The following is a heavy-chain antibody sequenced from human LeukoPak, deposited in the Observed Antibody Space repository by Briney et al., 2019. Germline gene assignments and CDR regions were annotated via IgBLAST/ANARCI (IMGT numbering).Heavy chain of an antibody. Sequence: PSETLSLTCTVSGGSITTHDNYWGWIRQPPGKGLEWIGSISYSGNIYHSPSLQSRVTMSIDTSRNNFSLEPSSVTAADTAVYYCARLYFDFWSGYSDYWGQGTLVTVSS. V-gene: IGHV4-39*02. CDR2: ISYSGNI. CDR3: ARLYFDFWSGYSDY. CDR1: GGSITTHDNY. J-gene: IGHJ4*02. D-gene: IGHD3-3*01.